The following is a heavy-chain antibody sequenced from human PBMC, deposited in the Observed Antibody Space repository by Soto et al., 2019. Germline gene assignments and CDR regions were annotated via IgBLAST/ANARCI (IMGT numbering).Heavy chain of an antibody. J-gene: IGHJ4*02. D-gene: IGHD5-18*01. Sequence: SETLSLTCTVSGGSISSHYWSWIRQPPGKGLEWIGYIYYSGSTNYNPSLKSRVTISVDTSKNQFSLKLSSVTVADTAVYYCARTLYSYGPRFDYWGQGTLVTVSS. V-gene: IGHV4-59*11. CDR1: GGSISSHY. CDR2: IYYSGST. CDR3: ARTLYSYGPRFDY.